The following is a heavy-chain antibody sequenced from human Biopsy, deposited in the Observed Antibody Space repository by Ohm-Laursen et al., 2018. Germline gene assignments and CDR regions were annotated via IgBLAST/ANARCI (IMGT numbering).Heavy chain of an antibody. CDR2: ISGTGGSL. CDR1: GFTFSGYY. CDR3: ARDLSFGTVSDY. J-gene: IGHJ4*02. D-gene: IGHD1/OR15-1a*01. V-gene: IGHV3-11*01. Sequence: SLRLSCTASGFTFSGYYMSWVRQAPGKGLEWVSYISGTGGSLDYADSVKGRFTISRDNAKNSLYLQINSLRAEDTAVYYCARDLSFGTVSDYWGQGTLVTVSS.